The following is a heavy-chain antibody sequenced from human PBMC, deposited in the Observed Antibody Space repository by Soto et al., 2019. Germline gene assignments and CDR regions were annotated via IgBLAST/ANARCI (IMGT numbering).Heavy chain of an antibody. CDR1: GGTLSSFA. J-gene: IGHJ6*02. V-gene: IGHV1-69*04. CDR2: FIPVVAMA. CDR3: ANGHNNSFTTGMDV. Sequence: SVKVSCKTSGGTLSSFAISWVRQAPGQGLEWVGTFIPVVAMAKYGQNFQGRVTITADQSTNTLFMELRSLRYEDTAMYYCANGHNNSFTTGMDVWGQGTTLTVSS. D-gene: IGHD4-4*01.